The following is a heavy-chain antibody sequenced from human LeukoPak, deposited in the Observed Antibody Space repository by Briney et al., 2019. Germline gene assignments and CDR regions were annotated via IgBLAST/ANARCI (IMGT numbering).Heavy chain of an antibody. CDR2: ISTYNDNT. CDR3: ARGWDRFEY. J-gene: IGHJ4*02. Sequence: GASVKVSCKASGYSFTTYAISWVRQGPGQGLEWMGWISTYNDNTNYAQNLQGRVTLTTDTSTSTAYMELRSLRSDDTAVYYCARGWDRFEYWGQGTLVTVSS. D-gene: IGHD1-26*01. CDR1: GYSFTTYA. V-gene: IGHV1-18*04.